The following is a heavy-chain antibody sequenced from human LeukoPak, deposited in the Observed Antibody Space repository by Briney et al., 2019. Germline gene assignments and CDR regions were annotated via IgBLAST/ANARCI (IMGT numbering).Heavy chain of an antibody. CDR2: ISSSSSYI. CDR3: ASTGYSYEYYFDY. J-gene: IGHJ4*02. D-gene: IGHD5-18*01. Sequence: GGSLRLSCAASGFTFSSYSMNWVRQAPGKGLEWVSSISSSSSYIYYADSVKGRFTISRDNAKNSLYLQTNSLRAEDTAVYYCASTGYSYEYYFDYWGQGTLVTVSS. CDR1: GFTFSSYS. V-gene: IGHV3-21*01.